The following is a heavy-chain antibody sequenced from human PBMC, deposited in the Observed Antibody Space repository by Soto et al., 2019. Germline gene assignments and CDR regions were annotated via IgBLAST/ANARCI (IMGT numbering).Heavy chain of an antibody. CDR1: EFTFSNFA. CDR2: ISGSGGST. CDR3: ASRGRYYGMDV. J-gene: IGHJ6*02. D-gene: IGHD3-10*01. V-gene: IGHV3-23*01. Sequence: LRLSCAASEFTFSNFALTWVRQAPGKGLEWVSGISGSGGSTYYADSVKGWFTISRDSSKNTVNLQMNSLRAEDTAVYYCASRGRYYGMDVWGQGTTVTVSS.